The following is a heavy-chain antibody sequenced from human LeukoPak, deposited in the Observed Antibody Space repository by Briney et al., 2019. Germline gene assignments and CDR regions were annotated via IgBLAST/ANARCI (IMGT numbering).Heavy chain of an antibody. V-gene: IGHV3-74*01. CDR3: AKSVWFAA. CDR2: IKNDGSSA. J-gene: IGHJ5*01. CDR1: GFTFRNYW. Sequence: GESLRLSCATPGFTFRNYWMSWLRQAPGKGLVWVARIKNDGSSAYNAESVKGLFISSRDNARNTLFLQMNSLRVDDTAVFYCAKSVWFAACGRGVLVTVS.